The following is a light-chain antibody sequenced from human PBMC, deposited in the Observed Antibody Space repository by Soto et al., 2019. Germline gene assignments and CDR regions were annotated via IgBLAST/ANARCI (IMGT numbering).Light chain of an antibody. CDR2: DAS. Sequence: RVXMTCRASQXXXRWLAWYQQKSGKAPKLLISDASRLESGVPSRFSGXGXXXXFTLTISGLQPDDFATYYCQHYMSYIYIFGQGTKLEIK. V-gene: IGKV1-5*01. J-gene: IGKJ2*01. CDR1: QXXXRW. CDR3: QHYMSYIYI.